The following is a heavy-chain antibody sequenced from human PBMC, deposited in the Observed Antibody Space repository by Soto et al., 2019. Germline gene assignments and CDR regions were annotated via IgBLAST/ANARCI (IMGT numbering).Heavy chain of an antibody. Sequence: PGGAVRLSCAASVFTFSSYGMHWVRQAPGKGLEWVAVISYDGSNKYYADSVKGRFTISRDNSKNTLYLQMNSLRAEDTAVYYCAKIGAGWDYYDSSGYSSNDYWGQGTLVTVSS. CDR1: VFTFSSYG. V-gene: IGHV3-30*18. CDR2: ISYDGSNK. D-gene: IGHD3-22*01. J-gene: IGHJ4*02. CDR3: AKIGAGWDYYDSSGYSSNDY.